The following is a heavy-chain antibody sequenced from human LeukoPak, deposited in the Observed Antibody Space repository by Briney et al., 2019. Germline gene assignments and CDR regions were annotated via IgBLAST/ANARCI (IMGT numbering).Heavy chain of an antibody. D-gene: IGHD1-26*01. CDR2: ISNDGSSM. CDR1: GFTFSSYW. J-gene: IGHJ4*02. CDR3: ARDRRYSGGTDY. V-gene: IGHV3-74*01. Sequence: GGSLRLSCVASGFTFSSYWMHWVRQAPGKGLVWVSRISNDGSSMNYADSVKGRFTISRDNSKNTLYLQMNSLRAEDTAVYYCARDRRYSGGTDYWGQGTLVTVSS.